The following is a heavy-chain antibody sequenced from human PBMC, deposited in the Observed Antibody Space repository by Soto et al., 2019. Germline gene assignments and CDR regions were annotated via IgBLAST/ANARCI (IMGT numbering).Heavy chain of an antibody. V-gene: IGHV3-30*18. CDR3: AKGGRKWQVKSDFNH. Sequence: VQLVESGGGVVQPGRSLRLSCAASGFTFSDYAMHWVRQAPGKGLEWVAVVSHDGRNTHYADSVKGRFTISRDSSNNTVSMEITSLRAKDTAVYYCAKGGRKWQVKSDFNHWGKGARVTVSS. CDR2: VSHDGRNT. J-gene: IGHJ4*02. D-gene: IGHD6-19*01. CDR1: GFTFSDYA.